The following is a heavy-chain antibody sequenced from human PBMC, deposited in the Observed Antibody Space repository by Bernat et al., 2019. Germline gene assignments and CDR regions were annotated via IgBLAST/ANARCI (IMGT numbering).Heavy chain of an antibody. D-gene: IGHD3-22*01. CDR3: TTVQYYYDSSGYYVDQLDYFDY. CDR2: IKSKTDGGTT. V-gene: IGHV3-15*01. Sequence: EVQLVESGGGLVKPGGSLRLSCAASGFTFSNAWMSWVRQAPGKGLEWVGRIKSKTDGGTTDYAAPVKGRFTISRDDSKNTLYLQMNSLKTEDTAVYYCTTVQYYYDSSGYYVDQLDYFDYWGQGTLVTVSS. J-gene: IGHJ4*02. CDR1: GFTFSNAW.